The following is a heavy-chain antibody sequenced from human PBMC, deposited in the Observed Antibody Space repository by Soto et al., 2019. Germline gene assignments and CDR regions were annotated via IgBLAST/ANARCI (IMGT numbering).Heavy chain of an antibody. CDR1: GGTFSSYA. CDR3: ARVPLYYYDSSGSMRAWFDP. J-gene: IGHJ5*02. D-gene: IGHD3-22*01. CDR2: IIPIFGTA. V-gene: IGHV1-69*01. Sequence: QVQLVQSGAEVKKPGSSVKVSCKASGGTFSSYAISWVRQAPGQGLEWMGGIIPIFGTANYAQKFQGRVTITADESTSTAYMELSSLRSEDTALYYCARVPLYYYDSSGSMRAWFDPWGQGTLVTVSS.